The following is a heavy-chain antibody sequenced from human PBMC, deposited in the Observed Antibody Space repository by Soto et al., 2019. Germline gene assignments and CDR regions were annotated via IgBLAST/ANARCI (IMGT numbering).Heavy chain of an antibody. CDR2: IYYSGST. J-gene: IGHJ5*02. D-gene: IGHD2-2*01. CDR1: GGSISSSSYY. Sequence: SETLSLTCTVSGGSISSSSYYWGWIRQPPGKGLEWIGSIYYSGSTYYNPSLKSRVTMSVDTSKNQLSLELRSVTAADTAVYYCARLHCNSPNCVPLDPWGQGTLVT. V-gene: IGHV4-39*01. CDR3: ARLHCNSPNCVPLDP.